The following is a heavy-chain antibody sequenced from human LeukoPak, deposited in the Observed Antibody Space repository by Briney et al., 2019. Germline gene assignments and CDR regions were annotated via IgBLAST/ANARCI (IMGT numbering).Heavy chain of an antibody. Sequence: GGSLRLSCAASGFTFSTYAMNWVRQAPGKGLEWVSSISSSSSYIYYADSVKGRFTISRDNAKNSLYLQMNSLRAEDTAVYYCASGLNYYDSSGYARVSGCYWGQGTLVTVSS. D-gene: IGHD3-22*01. CDR3: ASGLNYYDSSGYARVSGCY. V-gene: IGHV3-21*01. J-gene: IGHJ4*02. CDR1: GFTFSTYA. CDR2: ISSSSSYI.